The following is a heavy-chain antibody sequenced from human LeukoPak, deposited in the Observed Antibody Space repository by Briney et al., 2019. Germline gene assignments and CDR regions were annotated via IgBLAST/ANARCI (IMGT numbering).Heavy chain of an antibody. J-gene: IGHJ5*02. CDR3: ARDVDGWFDP. CDR1: GFTFSGYG. Sequence: HPGGSLRLSCAASGFTFSGYGMHWVHQAPGKGLEWVAVIWYDGSNKYYADSVKGRFTISRDNSKNTLYLQMNSLRAEDTAVYYCARDVDGWFDPWGQGTLVTVSS. CDR2: IWYDGSNK. V-gene: IGHV3-33*01.